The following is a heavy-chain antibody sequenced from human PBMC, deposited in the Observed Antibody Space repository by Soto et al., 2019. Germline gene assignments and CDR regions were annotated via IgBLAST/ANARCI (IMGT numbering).Heavy chain of an antibody. CDR3: AKDLYYGGNPDYGMDV. D-gene: IGHD4-17*01. CDR2: ISYDGSNK. V-gene: IGHV3-30*18. J-gene: IGHJ6*02. Sequence: GGSLRLSCAASGFTFSSYGMHWVRQVPGKGLEWVAVISYDGSNKYYADSVKGRFTISRDNSKNTLYLQMNSLRAEDTAVYYCAKDLYYGGNPDYGMDVWGQGTTVTVSS. CDR1: GFTFSSYG.